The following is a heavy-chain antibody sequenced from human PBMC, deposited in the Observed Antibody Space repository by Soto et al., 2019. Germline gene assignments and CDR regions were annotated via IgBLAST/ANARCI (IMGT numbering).Heavy chain of an antibody. CDR1: GYTFTIYG. CDR3: ARRRYGDY. CDR2: ISAHNGNT. J-gene: IGHJ4*02. Sequence: QVHLVQSGAEVKKPGASVKVSCKASGYTFTIYGITWVRQAPGQGLEWMGWISAHNGNTDYAQKLQGRVIVTRDTSTSPAYMELRGLISDDKAVYYCARRRYGDYWGQGALVTVSS. D-gene: IGHD1-1*01. V-gene: IGHV1-18*01.